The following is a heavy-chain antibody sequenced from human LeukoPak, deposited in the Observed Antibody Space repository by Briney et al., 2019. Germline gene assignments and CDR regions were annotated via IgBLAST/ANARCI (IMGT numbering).Heavy chain of an antibody. CDR3: ARSQQGI. CDR2: INHSGST. Sequence: SETLSLTCAVYGGSFSGYYWSWIRQPPGKGLVWIGEINHSGSTNYNPSLKSRVTISVDTSKNQFSLKLSSVTAADTAVYYCARSQQGIWGQGTLVTVSS. V-gene: IGHV4-34*01. J-gene: IGHJ4*02. CDR1: GGSFSGYY. D-gene: IGHD6-13*01.